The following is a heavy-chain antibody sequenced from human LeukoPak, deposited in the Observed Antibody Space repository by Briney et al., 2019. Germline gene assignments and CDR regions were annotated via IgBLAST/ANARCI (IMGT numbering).Heavy chain of an antibody. CDR1: GFTFSGSP. D-gene: IGHD1-26*01. CDR3: TVIVGGTSDAFDF. Sequence: GGSLRLSCAASGFTFSGSPTHWVRQASGKGLEWIGRIRSKTNSYATAYAASVRGRFTISRDDSTNTAYLQMNSLKTEDTAVYYCTVIVGGTSDAFDFWGQGTLVTVSS. CDR2: IRSKTNSYAT. J-gene: IGHJ3*01. V-gene: IGHV3-73*01.